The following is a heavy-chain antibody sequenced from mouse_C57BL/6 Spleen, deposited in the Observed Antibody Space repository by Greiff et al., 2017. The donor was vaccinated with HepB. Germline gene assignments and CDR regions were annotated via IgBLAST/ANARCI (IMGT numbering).Heavy chain of an antibody. Sequence: QVQLKQPGAELVRPGSSVKLSCKASGYTFTSYWMDWVKQRPGQGLEWIGNIYPSDSETHYNQKFKDKATLTVDKSSSTAYMQLSSLTSEDSAVYYCARSGGYPYYYAMDYWGQGTSVTVSS. V-gene: IGHV1-61*01. CDR3: ARSGGYPYYYAMDY. J-gene: IGHJ4*01. CDR2: IYPSDSET. CDR1: GYTFTSYW. D-gene: IGHD2-2*01.